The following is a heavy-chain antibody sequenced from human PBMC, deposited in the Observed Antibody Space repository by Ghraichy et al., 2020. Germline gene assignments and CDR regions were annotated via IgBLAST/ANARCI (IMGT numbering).Heavy chain of an antibody. CDR1: GFTFSSYA. J-gene: IGHJ4*02. D-gene: IGHD2-21*02. CDR2: ISGSGGST. V-gene: IGHV3-23*01. Sequence: GGSLRLSCAASGFTFSSYAMSWVRQAPGKGLEWVSAISGSGGSTYYADSVKGRFTISRDNSKNTLYLQMNSLRAEDTAVYYCAKVLISPVVTAPYYFDYWGQGTLVTVSS. CDR3: AKVLISPVVTAPYYFDY.